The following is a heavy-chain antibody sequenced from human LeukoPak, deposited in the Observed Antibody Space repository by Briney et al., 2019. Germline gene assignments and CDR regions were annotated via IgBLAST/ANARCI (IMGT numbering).Heavy chain of an antibody. CDR2: LSRGGSTT. CDR3: AKEQRILHSSEGVCMEGYYFDY. D-gene: IGHD2/OR15-2a*01. J-gene: IGHJ4*02. V-gene: IGHV3-23*01. CDR1: GFNFNMFA. Sequence: GGSLRLSCTGSGFNFNMFAMNWVRQAPGQGLEWVSGLSRGGSTTNYADSVKGRFTISRDKSKNLVFLQMNSLRPEDTAIYYCAKEQRILHSSEGVCMEGYYFDYWGQGTLVTVSS.